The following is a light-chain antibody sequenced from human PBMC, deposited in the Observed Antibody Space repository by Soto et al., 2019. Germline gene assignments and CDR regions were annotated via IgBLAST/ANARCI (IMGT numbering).Light chain of an antibody. J-gene: IGLJ1*01. Sequence: QSALTQPASVSGSPGQSITISCTGTSSDVGGHNSVSWYRQDPGKAPKLMIYDVTNRPSGVSNRFSGSKSGNTASLTISGLQAEDEADYSCSSFTSSITYVFGTGTKVTVL. V-gene: IGLV2-14*01. CDR1: SSDVGGHNS. CDR2: DVT. CDR3: SSFTSSITYV.